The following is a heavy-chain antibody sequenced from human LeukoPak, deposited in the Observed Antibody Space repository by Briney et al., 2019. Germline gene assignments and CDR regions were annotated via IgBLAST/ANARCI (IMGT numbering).Heavy chain of an antibody. CDR3: AKGVRITMVRGAFDM. CDR2: ISWNSGSI. D-gene: IGHD3-10*01. V-gene: IGHV3-9*01. CDR1: GFTFDDYA. Sequence: GRSLRLSCAASGFTFDDYAMHWVRQAPGKGLEWVSGISWNSGSIVYADSVKGRFTISRDNAKNSLYLQMNSLRAEDTALYYCAKGVRITMVRGAFDMWGQGTMVTVSS. J-gene: IGHJ3*02.